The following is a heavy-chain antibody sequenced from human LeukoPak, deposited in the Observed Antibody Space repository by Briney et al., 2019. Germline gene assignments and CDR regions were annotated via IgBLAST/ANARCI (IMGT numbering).Heavy chain of an antibody. CDR2: ISAYNGNT. J-gene: IGHJ5*02. V-gene: IGHV1-18*01. CDR1: GYTLTSYG. Sequence: GASVKVSCKASGYTLTSYGISWVRQAPGQGLEWMGWISAYNGNTNYAQKLQGRVTMTTDTSTSTAYMELRSLRSDDTAVYYCARVVVVPAALYNWFDPWGQGTLVTVSS. D-gene: IGHD2-2*01. CDR3: ARVVVVPAALYNWFDP.